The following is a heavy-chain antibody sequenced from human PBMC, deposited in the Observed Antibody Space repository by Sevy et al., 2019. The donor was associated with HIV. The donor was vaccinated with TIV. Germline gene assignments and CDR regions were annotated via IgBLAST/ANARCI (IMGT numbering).Heavy chain of an antibody. CDR2: ISSSSSTI. J-gene: IGHJ4*02. CDR1: GFTFSSYS. CDR3: ARTSGDKVYDSSGYYYVDYFDY. D-gene: IGHD3-22*01. V-gene: IGHV3-48*02. Sequence: GGSLRLSCAASGFTFSSYSMNWVRQAPGKGLEWVSYISSSSSTIYYADSVKGRFTISRDNAKNSLYLQMNSLRDEDTAVYYCARTSGDKVYDSSGYYYVDYFDYWGQGTLVTVSS.